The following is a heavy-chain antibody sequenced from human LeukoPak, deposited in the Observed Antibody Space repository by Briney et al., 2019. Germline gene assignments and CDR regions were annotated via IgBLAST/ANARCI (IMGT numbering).Heavy chain of an antibody. CDR2: ISSRSTYI. D-gene: IGHD1-14*01. J-gene: IGHJ4*02. CDR1: GFSFSTYY. Sequence: KPGGSLRLSCAASGFSFSTYYVNWVRQAPGKGLEWVSCISSRSTYIYYADSVRGRFAISRDNAKNSLYLQMNSLRAEETAVYYCARENHGSFDYWGQGSLVTVSS. V-gene: IGHV3-21*01. CDR3: ARENHGSFDY.